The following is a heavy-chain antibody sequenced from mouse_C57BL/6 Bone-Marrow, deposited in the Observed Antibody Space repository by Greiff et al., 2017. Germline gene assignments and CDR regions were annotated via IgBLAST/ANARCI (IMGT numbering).Heavy chain of an antibody. Sequence: QVQLQQSGAELVKPGASVKMSCKASGYTFTSYWITWVKQRPGQGLEWIGDIYPGSGSTNYNEKFKSKATLTVDTSSSTAYMQLSSLRSEDSAVYYCARSGRDYAMDYWGQGTSVTVSS. D-gene: IGHD1-1*01. J-gene: IGHJ4*01. CDR1: GYTFTSYW. CDR3: ARSGRDYAMDY. CDR2: IYPGSGST. V-gene: IGHV1-55*01.